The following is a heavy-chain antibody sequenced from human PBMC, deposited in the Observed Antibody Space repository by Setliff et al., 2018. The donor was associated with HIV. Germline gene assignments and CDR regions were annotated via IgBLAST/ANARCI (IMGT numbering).Heavy chain of an antibody. CDR1: GGSISSYY. D-gene: IGHD3-3*01. CDR2: IYYSGST. V-gene: IGHV4-59*01. J-gene: IGHJ6*03. Sequence: PSETLSLTCTVSGGSISSYYWSWIRQPPGKGLEWIGYIYYSGSTNYNPSLKSRVTISVDTSKNQFSLKLNSVTAADTAVYYCARSTPTTFWSGYTYYYYMDVWGKGTTVTVSS. CDR3: ARSTPTTFWSGYTYYYYMDV.